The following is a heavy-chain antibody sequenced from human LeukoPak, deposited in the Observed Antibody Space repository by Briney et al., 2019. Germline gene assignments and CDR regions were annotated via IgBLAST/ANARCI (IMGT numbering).Heavy chain of an antibody. Sequence: GASLQISCKGSGSSFNSYWIGWVRPLPGKGLEWMGIIYPGDSDTRHSPSFQGQVTLSADKSISTAYLQWSSLKASDTAMYYCARPASGSSYFDLWGRGTLVTVSS. V-gene: IGHV5-51*01. CDR1: GSSFNSYW. CDR3: ARPASGSSYFDL. D-gene: IGHD2-15*01. J-gene: IGHJ2*01. CDR2: IYPGDSDT.